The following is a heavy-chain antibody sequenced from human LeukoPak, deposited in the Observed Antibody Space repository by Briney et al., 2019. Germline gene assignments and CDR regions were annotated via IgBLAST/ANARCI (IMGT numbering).Heavy chain of an antibody. CDR3: ARAGRVGYSSGWLSDYYYYGMDV. CDR1: GGPISGYY. V-gene: IGHV4-59*13. Sequence: PSETLSLTCTVSGGPISGYYWSWIRQPPGKGLDWIGNIYYTGSTSHTLSLKSRVTMSVDTAKNEFSLKLTSVTAADTAVYYCARAGRVGYSSGWLSDYYYYGMDVWGQGTTVTVSS. J-gene: IGHJ6*02. CDR2: IYYTGST. D-gene: IGHD6-19*01.